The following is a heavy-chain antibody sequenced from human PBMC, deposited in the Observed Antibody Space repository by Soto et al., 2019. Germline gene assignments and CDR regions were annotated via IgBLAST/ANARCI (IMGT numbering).Heavy chain of an antibody. Sequence: ASVKVSCKASGYTFTSYGISWVRQAPGQGLEWMGWISAYNGNTNYAQKLQGRVTMTTDTSTSTAYMELRSLRSDDTAVYYCARGPGDYDPLEDYYHYGMDVWGQGTTVTVSS. J-gene: IGHJ6*02. CDR1: GYTFTSYG. CDR3: ARGPGDYDPLEDYYHYGMDV. V-gene: IGHV1-18*01. CDR2: ISAYNGNT. D-gene: IGHD4-17*01.